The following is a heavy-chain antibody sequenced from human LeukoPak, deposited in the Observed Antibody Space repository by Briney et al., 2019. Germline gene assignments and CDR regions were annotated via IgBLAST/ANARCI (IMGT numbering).Heavy chain of an antibody. CDR1: GFTFDDYA. CDR2: ISWNSGSI. CDR3: AKASELWLQSQVDY. V-gene: IGHV3-9*03. J-gene: IGHJ4*02. D-gene: IGHD5-24*01. Sequence: PGGSLRLSCAASGFTFDDYAMHWVRQAPGKGLEWVSGISWNSGSIGYADSVKGRFTISRDNAKNSLYLQMNSLRAEDMALYYCAKASELWLQSQVDYWGQGTLVTVSS.